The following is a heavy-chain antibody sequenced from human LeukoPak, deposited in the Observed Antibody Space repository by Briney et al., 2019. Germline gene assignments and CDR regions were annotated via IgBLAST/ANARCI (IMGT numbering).Heavy chain of an antibody. J-gene: IGHJ4*02. D-gene: IGHD3-22*01. CDR2: INPNSGGT. CDR3: ARVQSRRYYDSSGYHFAY. V-gene: IGHV1-2*02. Sequence: ASVTVSCKASGYTFTGYYMHWVRQAPGQGLEWMGWINPNSGGTNYAQKFQGRVTMTRDTSISTAYMELSRLRSDDTAVYYCARVQSRRYYDSSGYHFAYWGQGTLVTVSS. CDR1: GYTFTGYY.